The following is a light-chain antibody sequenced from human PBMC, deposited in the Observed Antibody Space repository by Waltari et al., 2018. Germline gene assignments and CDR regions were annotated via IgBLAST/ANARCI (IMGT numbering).Light chain of an antibody. J-gene: IGKJ1*01. CDR2: KAS. V-gene: IGKV1-5*03. CDR3: QKSSSTPPWT. CDR1: QSISSW. Sequence: DIQMTQSPSTLSASVGDRVTITCRASQSISSWLAWYQQKPGKAAKLLIYKASSLESGVPSRFSGSGSGTEFTLTISSLQPDDFATYYCQKSSSTPPWTFGQGTKVEIK.